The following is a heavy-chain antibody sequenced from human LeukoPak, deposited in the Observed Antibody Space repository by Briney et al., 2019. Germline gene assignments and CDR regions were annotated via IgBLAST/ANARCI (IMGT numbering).Heavy chain of an antibody. CDR3: AREPYSYGNSYYYYYMDV. J-gene: IGHJ6*03. Sequence: SETLSLTCAVYGGSFSGYYWSWIRQPAGKGLEWIGRIYTSGSTNYNPSLKSRVTISVDTSKNQFSLKLSSVTAADTAVYYCAREPYSYGNSYYYYYMDVWGKGTTVTISS. CDR1: GGSFSGYY. D-gene: IGHD5-18*01. CDR2: IYTSGST. V-gene: IGHV4-4*07.